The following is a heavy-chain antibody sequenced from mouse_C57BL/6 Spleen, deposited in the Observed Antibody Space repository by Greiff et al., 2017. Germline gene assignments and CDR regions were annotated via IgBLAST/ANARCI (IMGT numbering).Heavy chain of an antibody. D-gene: IGHD1-1*01. CDR3: AREPITTVVAPPMDY. Sequence: VQLQQSGPGLVKPSQSLSLTCSVTGYSITSGYYWNWIRQFPGNKLEWMGYISYDGSNNYNPSLKNRISITRDTSKNQFFLKLNAETTEDTATYYCAREPITTVVAPPMDYWGQGTSVTVSS. J-gene: IGHJ4*01. CDR2: ISYDGSN. CDR1: GYSITSGYY. V-gene: IGHV3-6*01.